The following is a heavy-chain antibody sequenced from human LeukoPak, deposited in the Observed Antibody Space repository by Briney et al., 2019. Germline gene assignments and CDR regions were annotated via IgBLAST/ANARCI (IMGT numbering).Heavy chain of an antibody. CDR3: ARATTYYDFWSGRYMDV. D-gene: IGHD3-3*01. Sequence: GGSLRLSCTVSGFTVSSNSMSWVRQAPGKGLEWVSSISSSSSYIYYADSVKGRFTISRDNAKNSLYLQMNSLRAEDTAVYYCARATTYYDFWSGRYMDVWGKGTTVTVSS. CDR1: GFTVSSNS. V-gene: IGHV3-21*01. CDR2: ISSSSSYI. J-gene: IGHJ6*03.